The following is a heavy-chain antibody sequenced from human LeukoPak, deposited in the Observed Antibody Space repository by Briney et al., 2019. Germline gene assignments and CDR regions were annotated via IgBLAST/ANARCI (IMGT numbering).Heavy chain of an antibody. CDR2: IYAGDSDT. Sequence: GESLKISCKGSGYSFTSYWIGWVRQVPGKGLEWMGIIYAGDSDTRYSPSFQGQVTISADKSISTAYLQWGSLRASDTAMYYCARRGWSSDVFDIWGQGTMVTVSS. D-gene: IGHD6-19*01. CDR3: ARRGWSSDVFDI. V-gene: IGHV5-51*01. J-gene: IGHJ3*02. CDR1: GYSFTSYW.